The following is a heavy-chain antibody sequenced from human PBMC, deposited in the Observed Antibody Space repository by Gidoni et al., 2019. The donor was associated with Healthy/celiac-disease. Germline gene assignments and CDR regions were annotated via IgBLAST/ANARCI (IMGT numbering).Heavy chain of an antibody. D-gene: IGHD3-3*01. CDR2: IYYSGST. CDR1: GGSISSGGYY. J-gene: IGHJ4*02. CDR3: ARGGEDFWSGGPNFDY. Sequence: QVQLQESGPGLVTPSQTLSLTCTVSGGSISSGGYYWSWIRQHPGKGLEWIGHIYYSGSTYYNPSLKSRVTISVDTSKNQFSLKLSSVTAADTAVYYCARGGEDFWSGGPNFDYWGQGTLVTVSS. V-gene: IGHV4-31*03.